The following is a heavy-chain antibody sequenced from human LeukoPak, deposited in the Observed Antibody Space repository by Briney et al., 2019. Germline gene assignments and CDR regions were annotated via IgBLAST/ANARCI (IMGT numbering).Heavy chain of an antibody. J-gene: IGHJ4*02. CDR1: GGSIRSYY. V-gene: IGHV4-59*01. D-gene: IGHD3-3*01. CDR3: ARDIDSLRFLEWLSPPFDY. CDR2: IYYSGST. Sequence: SETLSLTCTVSGGSIRSYYWSWIRQPPGKGLEWIAYIYYSGSTNYNPSLKSRVTISVDTSKNQFSLKLSSVTAADTAVYYCARDIDSLRFLEWLSPPFDYWGQGTLVTVSS.